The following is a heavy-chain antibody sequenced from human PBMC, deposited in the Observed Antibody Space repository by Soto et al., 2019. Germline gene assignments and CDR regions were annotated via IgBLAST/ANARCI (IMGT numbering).Heavy chain of an antibody. J-gene: IGHJ4*02. CDR3: ARLPQWLEFQYFDY. D-gene: IGHD6-19*01. V-gene: IGHV1-18*01. Sequence: GASVKVSCKASGYTFISYGISWVRQAPGQGLEWMGWISPYNGNTNYAQMLQGRVTMTTDTSTSTAYMELRSLRSDDTAVYYCARLPQWLEFQYFDYWGKGTLVTVPS. CDR2: ISPYNGNT. CDR1: GYTFISYG.